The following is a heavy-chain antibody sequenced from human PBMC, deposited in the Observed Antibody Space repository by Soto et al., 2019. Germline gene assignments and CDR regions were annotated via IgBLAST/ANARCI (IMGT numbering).Heavy chain of an antibody. CDR2: IIPIFGTA. CDR3: ARATIFGVVRPPVLDY. J-gene: IGHJ4*02. D-gene: IGHD3-3*01. V-gene: IGHV1-69*12. CDR1: GGTFSSYA. Sequence: QVQLVQSGAEVKKPGSSVKVSCKASGGTFSSYAISWVRQAPGQGLEWMGGIIPIFGTANYAQKFQGRVTITAAESTSTAYMELGGLRSEDTAVYYCARATIFGVVRPPVLDYWGQGTLVTVSS.